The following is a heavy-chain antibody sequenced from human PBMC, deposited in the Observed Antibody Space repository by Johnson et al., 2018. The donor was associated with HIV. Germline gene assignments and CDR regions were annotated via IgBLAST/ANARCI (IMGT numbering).Heavy chain of an antibody. Sequence: VQLVESGGGLVQPGRSLRLSCAASGFTFGDSAIHWVRQAPGKGLEWVSVIYSGGSTYYVDSVKGRFTISRDNSKNTLYLQMNSLRAEDTAVYYCAREYDAFDIWGQGTMVTVSS. J-gene: IGHJ3*02. V-gene: IGHV3-66*02. CDR3: AREYDAFDI. CDR2: IYSGGST. CDR1: GFTFGDSA. D-gene: IGHD3-10*01.